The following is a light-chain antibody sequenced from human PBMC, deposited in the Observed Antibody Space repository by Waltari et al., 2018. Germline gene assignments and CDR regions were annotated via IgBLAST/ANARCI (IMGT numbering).Light chain of an antibody. CDR2: EVT. Sequence: QSALTQPASVSGSPGQSITISCTGTTRDVGRYNYVSWYQCHPGKAPELIIYEVTNRPSGCSDRFSGSTSGNTASLSISGLQPEDEADYYCSSYTSIKTPYVVFGGGTKVTVL. CDR3: SSYTSIKTPYVV. J-gene: IGLJ2*01. V-gene: IGLV2-14*01. CDR1: TRDVGRYNY.